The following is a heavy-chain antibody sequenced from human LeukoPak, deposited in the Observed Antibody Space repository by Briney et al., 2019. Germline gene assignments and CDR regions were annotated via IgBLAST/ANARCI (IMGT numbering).Heavy chain of an antibody. D-gene: IGHD3-9*01. CDR3: AKDLDILTGYLVDY. Sequence: GGSLRLSCAASGFTFSSYGMHWVRQAPGKGLEWVAVISYDGSNKYYADSVKGRFTISRDNSKNTLYLQMNSLRAEDTAVYYCAKDLDILTGYLVDYWRQGTLVTVSS. V-gene: IGHV3-30*18. J-gene: IGHJ4*02. CDR2: ISYDGSNK. CDR1: GFTFSSYG.